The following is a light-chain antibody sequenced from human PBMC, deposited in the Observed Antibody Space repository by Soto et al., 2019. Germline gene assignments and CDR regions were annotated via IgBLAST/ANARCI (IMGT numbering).Light chain of an antibody. J-gene: IGLJ2*01. CDR3: QVWDSSSDHVV. Sequence: SYELIQPPSVSVAPGKTARITCGGNNIGRKSVHWYQQKPGQARVLVIYYDNDRPSGIPERFSGSNSGNTATLTISRVEAGDEADYYCQVWDSSSDHVVFGGGTQLTVL. V-gene: IGLV3-21*04. CDR1: NIGRKS. CDR2: YDN.